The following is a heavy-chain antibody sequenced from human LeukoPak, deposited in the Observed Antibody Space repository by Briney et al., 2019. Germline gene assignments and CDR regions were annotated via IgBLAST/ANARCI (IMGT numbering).Heavy chain of an antibody. CDR2: ISYDGSNK. CDR3: ARDDSSSWYFDY. J-gene: IGHJ4*02. V-gene: IGHV3-30*03. Sequence: GGSLRLSCAASGFTFSSYSMNWVRQAPGKGLEWVAVISYDGSNKYYADSVKGRFTISRDNSKNTLYLQMNSLRAEDTAVYYCARDDSSSWYFDYWGQGTLVTVSS. D-gene: IGHD6-13*01. CDR1: GFTFSSYS.